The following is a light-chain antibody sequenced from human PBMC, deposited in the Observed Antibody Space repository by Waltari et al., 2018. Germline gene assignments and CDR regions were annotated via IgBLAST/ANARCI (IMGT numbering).Light chain of an antibody. J-gene: IGKJ2*01. CDR3: HQRGNWPTT. Sequence: EILLTQSPATLSLSPGERATLSCRASQSVGIYLAWYQQKPGQAPRLLIYDASNRATGIPARFSGRGSGTDFTLTISSLEPEDFAVYYCHQRGNWPTTFGQGTKVEIK. V-gene: IGKV3-11*01. CDR2: DAS. CDR1: QSVGIY.